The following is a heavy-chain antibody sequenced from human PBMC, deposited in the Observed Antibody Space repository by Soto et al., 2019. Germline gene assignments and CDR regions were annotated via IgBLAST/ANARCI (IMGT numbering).Heavy chain of an antibody. J-gene: IGHJ6*03. Sequence: GASVKVSCKASGYTFTSYDINWVRQATGQGLEWMGWMNPNSGNTGYAQKFQGRVTMTRNTSISTAYMELSSLRSEDTAVYYCAREIVVPAAIYYMDVWGKGTTVTVSS. V-gene: IGHV1-8*01. CDR1: GYTFTSYD. CDR3: AREIVVPAAIYYMDV. CDR2: MNPNSGNT. D-gene: IGHD2-2*01.